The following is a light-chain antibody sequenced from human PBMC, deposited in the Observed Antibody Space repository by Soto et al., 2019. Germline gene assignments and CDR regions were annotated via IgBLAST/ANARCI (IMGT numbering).Light chain of an antibody. CDR1: QSVLYNSNNKNY. J-gene: IGKJ1*01. V-gene: IGKV4-1*01. CDR3: QQYYSAPWT. CDR2: WAS. Sequence: DIVMSQSPDSLAVSLGERATINCESSQSVLYNSNNKNYLAWYQQKPGQPPKLLIYWASTRESGVPDRFSGSGSGTDFTLTISSLQADDVAVYYCQQYYSAPWTFGQGTKVEIK.